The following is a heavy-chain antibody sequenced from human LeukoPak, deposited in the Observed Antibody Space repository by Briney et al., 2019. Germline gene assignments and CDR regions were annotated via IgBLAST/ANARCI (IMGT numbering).Heavy chain of an antibody. CDR3: AKDLGRYGSGSAFDY. J-gene: IGHJ4*02. CDR2: ISRGGNSV. D-gene: IGHD3-10*01. Sequence: GGSLRLSCAASGFTFSDYYMGWIRQAPGTGLEWVSSISRGGNSVYYADSVKGRFTISRDNSKNTLYLQMNSLRAEDTAVYYCAKDLGRYGSGSAFDYWGQGTLVTVSS. V-gene: IGHV3-11*04. CDR1: GFTFSDYY.